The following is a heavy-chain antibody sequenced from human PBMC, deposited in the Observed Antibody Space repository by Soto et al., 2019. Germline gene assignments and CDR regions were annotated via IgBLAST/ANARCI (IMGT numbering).Heavy chain of an antibody. CDR1: GGSISSSSYY. J-gene: IGHJ6*03. Sequence: SETLSLTCTVSGGSISSSSYYWGWIRQPPGKGLEWIGSIYYSGSTYYNPSLKSRVTISVDTSKNQFSLKLSSVTAADTAVYYCARRAQRELEKTYYYYYYMDVWGKGTTVTVSS. CDR2: IYYSGST. V-gene: IGHV4-39*01. D-gene: IGHD1-1*01. CDR3: ARRAQRELEKTYYYYYYMDV.